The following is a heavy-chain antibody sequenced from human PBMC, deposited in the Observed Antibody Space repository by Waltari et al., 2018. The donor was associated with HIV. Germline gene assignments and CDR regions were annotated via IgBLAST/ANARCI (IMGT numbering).Heavy chain of an antibody. CDR1: GFTLDATG. Sequence: EVQLLESGGGLVQPGGSLRVSCVVSGFTLDATGMTGVRQIPGRGLEWVSSISASDNSTHYGDSVKGRFTISRDISKSAVFLQMDNLRGDDTATYYCAKESFAATGPLEWWGQGVLVTV. CDR2: ISASDNST. D-gene: IGHD2-8*02. J-gene: IGHJ4*02. V-gene: IGHV3-23*01. CDR3: AKESFAATGPLEW.